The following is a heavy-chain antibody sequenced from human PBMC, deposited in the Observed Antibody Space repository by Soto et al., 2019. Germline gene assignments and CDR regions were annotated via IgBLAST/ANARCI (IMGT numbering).Heavy chain of an antibody. D-gene: IGHD6-19*01. Sequence: QVQLKESGPGQVKSSGALSLTCAVSGVSIRSSTWWSWVRQPPGKGLEWIGEIYHDGSPNYNPSLKSRVTISVDKSKNQFFLNLNSVTAVDTAVYYCAGGTGSGSFEFWGQGSLVTVSS. J-gene: IGHJ4*02. CDR1: GVSIRSSTW. V-gene: IGHV4-4*02. CDR2: IYHDGSP. CDR3: AGGTGSGSFEF.